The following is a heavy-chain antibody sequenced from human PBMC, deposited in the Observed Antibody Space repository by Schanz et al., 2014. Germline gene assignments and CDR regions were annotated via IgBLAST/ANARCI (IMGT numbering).Heavy chain of an antibody. CDR3: AKDPHKDYGGKPQTFDI. J-gene: IGHJ3*02. D-gene: IGHD4-17*01. CDR1: GFSFSGSG. Sequence: QVQLVESGGGVVQPGGSLRLSCAASGFSFSGSGMHWVRQAPGEGLVWVAFIRFDASHKYYADSVKGRFTISRDNSKNILYLQMNSLRAEDTALYYCAKDPHKDYGGKPQTFDIWGQGTMVTVSS. V-gene: IGHV3-30*02. CDR2: IRFDASHK.